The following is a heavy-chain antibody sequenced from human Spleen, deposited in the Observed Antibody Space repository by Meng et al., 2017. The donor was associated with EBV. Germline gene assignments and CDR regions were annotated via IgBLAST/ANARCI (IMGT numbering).Heavy chain of an antibody. CDR1: GYTFTNYH. J-gene: IGHJ4*02. Sequence: QVQLVQSGAEVKKPGASVKASCKASGYTFTNYHMNWVRQAPGQGLEWMGKINPSGGSTSYAQNLQGRVNMTRDTSTSTVYMELSSLRSEDTAVYYCARELGSGNQLALFDYWGQGALVTVSS. CDR3: ARELGSGNQLALFDY. CDR2: INPSGGST. D-gene: IGHD1-26*01. V-gene: IGHV1-46*01.